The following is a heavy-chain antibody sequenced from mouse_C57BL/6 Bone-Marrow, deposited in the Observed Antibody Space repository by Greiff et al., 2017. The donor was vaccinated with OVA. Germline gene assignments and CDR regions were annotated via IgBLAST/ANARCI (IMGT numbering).Heavy chain of an antibody. Sequence: DVKLVESGAELVRPGASVKLSCTASGFNIKDDYMHWVKQRPEQGLEWIGWIDPENGDTAYASKFQGKATITADTSSNTAYLQLSSLTSEYTADYYCTLDDGYYDAMDYWGQGTSVTVSS. CDR3: TLDDGYYDAMDY. CDR1: GFNIKDDY. CDR2: IDPENGDT. J-gene: IGHJ4*01. V-gene: IGHV14-4*01. D-gene: IGHD2-3*01.